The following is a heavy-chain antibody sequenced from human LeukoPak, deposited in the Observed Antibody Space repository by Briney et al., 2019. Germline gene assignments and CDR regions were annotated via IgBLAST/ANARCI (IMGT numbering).Heavy chain of an antibody. J-gene: IGHJ4*02. Sequence: ASVKVSCKASGYTFTDYYIHWVRQAPGQGLEWMGLINPNNGVTKYAQKFQGRVTMPRDTSSSTAYMEVSRLSSDDMAVYFCGGEGYSGYELGDYWGQGTLVTV. CDR1: GYTFTDYY. V-gene: IGHV1-2*02. CDR2: INPNNGVT. CDR3: GGEGYSGYELGDY. D-gene: IGHD5-12*01.